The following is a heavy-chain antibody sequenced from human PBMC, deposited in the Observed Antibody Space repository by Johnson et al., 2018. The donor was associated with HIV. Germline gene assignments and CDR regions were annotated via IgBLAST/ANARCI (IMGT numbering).Heavy chain of an antibody. CDR2: MNADGKTT. V-gene: IGHV3-74*01. CDR3: ARDPHPYTGTGTTRGAFDI. CDR1: GFTFINYW. Sequence: VHLVESGGGLVQPGGSLRLSCAASGFTFINYWMHWVRQAPGKGLVWVSRMNADGKTTTYADSVKGRFTISRDNVKNTLYLQMNSLRAEDTAVHYCARDPHPYTGTGTTRGAFDIWGQGTMVTVSS. J-gene: IGHJ3*02. D-gene: IGHD1-1*01.